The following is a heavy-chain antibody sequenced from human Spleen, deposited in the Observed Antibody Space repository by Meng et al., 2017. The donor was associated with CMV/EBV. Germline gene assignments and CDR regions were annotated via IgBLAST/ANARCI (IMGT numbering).Heavy chain of an antibody. D-gene: IGHD1-26*01. CDR3: AKDFTGSGRYFGS. Sequence: SGFTFCHSAVGLLRQGPGQGLVYVSVLSGSGTHTSYAASVQGPFTISRANSKDTLYLRMLSLRPEDTAIYYCAKDFTGSGRYFGSWGPGTLVTVSS. J-gene: IGHJ4*02. V-gene: IGHV3-23*01. CDR2: LSGSGTHT. CDR1: GFTFCHSA.